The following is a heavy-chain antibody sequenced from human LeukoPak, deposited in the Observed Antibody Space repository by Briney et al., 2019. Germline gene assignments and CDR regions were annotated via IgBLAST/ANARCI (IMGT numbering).Heavy chain of an antibody. CDR2: IIPIFGTA. J-gene: IGHJ4*02. V-gene: IGHV1-69*13. CDR3: ARDLGYNWNGDFDY. CDR1: GGTFSSYA. Sequence: GASVKVSCKASGGTFSSYAISWVRQAPGQGLEWMGGIIPIFGTANYAQKFQGRVTITADESTSTAYMELSSLRSEDTAVYYCARDLGYNWNGDFDYWGQGTLVTVSS. D-gene: IGHD1-1*01.